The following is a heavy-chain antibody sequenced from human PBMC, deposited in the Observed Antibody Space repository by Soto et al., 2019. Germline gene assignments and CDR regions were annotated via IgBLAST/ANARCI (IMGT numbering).Heavy chain of an antibody. D-gene: IGHD1-26*01. CDR2: IYRTGTT. CDR1: GGSVSGGSFS. V-gene: IGHV4-30-2*01. Sequence: SETLSLTCDVSGGSVSGGSFSWTWIRQAPGKGLEWIGYIYRTGTTYYKPSLKSRASISMDKSRNQFSVRLTSVTAADTAVYFCARGDRYSGSFSDYFDPWGQGTLVTVSS. J-gene: IGHJ5*02. CDR3: ARGDRYSGSFSDYFDP.